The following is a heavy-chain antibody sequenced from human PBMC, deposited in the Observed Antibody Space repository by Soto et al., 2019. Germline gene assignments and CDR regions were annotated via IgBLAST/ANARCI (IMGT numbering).Heavy chain of an antibody. V-gene: IGHV4-30-4*01. D-gene: IGHD6-13*01. CDR1: GGSISNGDYF. Sequence: QVQLQESGPGQVKPSQTLSLTCTVSGGSISNGDYFWNWIRQPPGKGLEWIGYIYYSGSTYYNPSPKSRVTISVDMSKNHFSLKLTSVTAADTAVYYCAGGAGGSTWFDYWGQGTLVTVSS. CDR2: IYYSGST. J-gene: IGHJ4*02. CDR3: AGGAGGSTWFDY.